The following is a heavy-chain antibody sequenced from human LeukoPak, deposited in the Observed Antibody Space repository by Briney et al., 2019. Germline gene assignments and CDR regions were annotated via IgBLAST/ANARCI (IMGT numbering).Heavy chain of an antibody. D-gene: IGHD6-19*01. CDR2: IGRTDTNT. CDR3: AKRNSSGWYYFDY. CDR1: GFTFSSYA. J-gene: IGHJ4*02. Sequence: GGSLRLSCAASGFTFSSYAMSWVRQAPGKGLEWVSTIGRTDTNTYYADSVKGRFTISRANSKSTLYLQMNSLRAEDTAIYYCAKRNSSGWYYFDYWGQGTLVTVSS. V-gene: IGHV3-23*01.